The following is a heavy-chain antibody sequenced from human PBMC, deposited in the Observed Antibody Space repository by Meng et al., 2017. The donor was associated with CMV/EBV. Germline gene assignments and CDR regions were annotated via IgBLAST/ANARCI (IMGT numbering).Heavy chain of an antibody. D-gene: IGHD6-13*01. CDR1: GFTFSSYW. CDR3: ARRPGYSSSWSGDAFDI. CDR2: INSDGSST. J-gene: IGHJ3*02. Sequence: GGSLRLSCAASGFTFSSYWMHWVRQAPGKGLVWVSRINSDGSSTSYADSVKGRFTISRDNAKNTLYLQMNRLRAEDTAVYYCARRPGYSSSWSGDAFDIWGQGTMVTVSS. V-gene: IGHV3-74*01.